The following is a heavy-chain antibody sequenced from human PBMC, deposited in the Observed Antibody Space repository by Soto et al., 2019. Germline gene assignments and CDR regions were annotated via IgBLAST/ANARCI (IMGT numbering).Heavy chain of an antibody. J-gene: IGHJ6*02. Sequence: SQTQPLTYTVSGGYISISPYYLGWIRQPPGKGLEWIGSISYSGSTFYNPSLKSRVTISVDTSKNQFSLKVPSVTAADTAVYYCARLHGYCISSSCHGHYAMDVWGQGTTDTVS. CDR3: ARLHGYCISSSCHGHYAMDV. D-gene: IGHD2-2*01. CDR2: ISYSGST. V-gene: IGHV4-39*01. CDR1: GGYISISPYY.